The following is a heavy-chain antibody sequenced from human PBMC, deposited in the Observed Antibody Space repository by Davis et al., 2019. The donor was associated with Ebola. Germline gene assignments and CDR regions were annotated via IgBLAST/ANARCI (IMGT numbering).Heavy chain of an antibody. CDR3: GRHASRAGPYYGLDV. CDR2: INHSGST. J-gene: IGHJ6*02. Sequence: SETLSLTCAVYGGSFSGYYWSWIRQPPGKGLEWIGEINHSGSTYYNPSLKSRLSMSVDRAKDQFSLHLSSVTAADAAKYYCGRHASRAGPYYGLDVWGQGTTVTVSS. V-gene: IGHV4-34*01. CDR1: GGSFSGYY.